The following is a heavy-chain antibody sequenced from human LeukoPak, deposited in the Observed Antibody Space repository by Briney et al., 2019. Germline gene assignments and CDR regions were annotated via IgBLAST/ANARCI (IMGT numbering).Heavy chain of an antibody. Sequence: GRSLRLSCAASGFTFSSFAMNWVRQAPRKGLEWVSLITNSGVTTHYADSVKGRFTISRDNSRSTLYLQLNSLRADDTALYYCAKARLYCSSGTCSDHPATLTGMDVWGQGTTVTVSS. CDR1: GFTFSSFA. V-gene: IGHV3-23*01. J-gene: IGHJ6*02. CDR2: ITNSGVTT. CDR3: AKARLYCSSGTCSDHPATLTGMDV. D-gene: IGHD2-2*01.